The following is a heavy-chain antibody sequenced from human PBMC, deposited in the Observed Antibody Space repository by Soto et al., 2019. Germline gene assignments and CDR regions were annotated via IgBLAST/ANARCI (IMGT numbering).Heavy chain of an antibody. D-gene: IGHD2-2*01. J-gene: IGHJ6*02. Sequence: SVKVSCKASGYTFTSYYMHWVRQAPGQGLEWMGIIIPIFGTANYAQKFQGRVTITADESTSTAYMELSSLRSEDTAVYYCARGERGLDIVLVPAAMALYYYYYGMDVWGQGTTVTVSS. CDR1: GYTFTSYY. CDR2: IIPIFGTA. V-gene: IGHV1-69*13. CDR3: ARGERGLDIVLVPAAMALYYYYYGMDV.